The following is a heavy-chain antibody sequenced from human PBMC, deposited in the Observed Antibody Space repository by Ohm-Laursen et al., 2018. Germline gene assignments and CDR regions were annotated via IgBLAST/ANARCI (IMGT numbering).Heavy chain of an antibody. D-gene: IGHD6-19*01. CDR2: ISSSSSYI. Sequence: SLRLSCAASGFTFSSYSMNWVRQAPGKGLEWVSSISSSSSYIYYADSVKGRFTISRDNAKNTLYLQMNSLRAEDTAVYYCARGGGAGSSGWYPLDYWGQGTLVTVSS. CDR3: ARGGGAGSSGWYPLDY. J-gene: IGHJ4*02. V-gene: IGHV3-21*01. CDR1: GFTFSSYS.